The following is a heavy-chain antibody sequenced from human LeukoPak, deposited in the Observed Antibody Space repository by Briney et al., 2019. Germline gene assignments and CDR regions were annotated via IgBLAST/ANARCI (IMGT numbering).Heavy chain of an antibody. CDR1: GFTFSTYV. CDR2: ISGSGGST. J-gene: IGHJ4*02. CDR3: ARVLSISSGYPDY. V-gene: IGHV3-23*01. Sequence: PGRSLRLSCAASGFTFSTYVMSWVRQAPGKGLEWVSAISGSGGSTYYADSVKGRFTISRDNSKNTLYLQMNSLRDEDTAVYYCARVLSISSGYPDYWGQGTLVTVSS. D-gene: IGHD3-22*01.